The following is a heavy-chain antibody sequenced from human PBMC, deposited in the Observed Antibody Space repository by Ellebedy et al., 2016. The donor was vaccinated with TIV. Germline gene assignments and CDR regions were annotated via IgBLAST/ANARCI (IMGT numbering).Heavy chain of an antibody. D-gene: IGHD3-22*01. J-gene: IGHJ4*02. CDR3: ARVWDWDSSGYQFDY. CDR2: ISGGSSTI. V-gene: IGHV3-48*04. Sequence: GESLKISCAASGFTFSTYSMNWVRQAPGKGLEWLSYISGGSSTIYYADSVKGRCTISRDNAKNSLYLQMNSLRAEDTAVYYCARVWDWDSSGYQFDYWGQGTLVTVSS. CDR1: GFTFSTYS.